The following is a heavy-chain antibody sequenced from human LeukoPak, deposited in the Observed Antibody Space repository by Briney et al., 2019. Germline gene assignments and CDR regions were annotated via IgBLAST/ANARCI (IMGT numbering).Heavy chain of an antibody. J-gene: IGHJ4*02. Sequence: GGSLRLSCAASGFTFSSYAMSWVRQAPGKGLEWVSAISGSGGSTYYADSVKGRFTISRDNSKNTLYLQMNSLRAEDTAVYYCARDLVSYSSSWDQYFDYWGQGTLVTVSS. V-gene: IGHV3-23*01. CDR3: ARDLVSYSSSWDQYFDY. CDR1: GFTFSSYA. D-gene: IGHD6-13*01. CDR2: ISGSGGST.